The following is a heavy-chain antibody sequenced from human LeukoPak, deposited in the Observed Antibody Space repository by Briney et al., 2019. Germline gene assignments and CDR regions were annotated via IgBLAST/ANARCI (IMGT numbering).Heavy chain of an antibody. J-gene: IGHJ4*02. D-gene: IGHD5-12*01. CDR2: IRVDGIDK. V-gene: IGHV3-30*02. CDR3: AKDRLSGYSGGVIDY. CDR1: GFSFHKYG. Sequence: PGGSLRLSCAASGFSFHKYGMHWVRQAPGKGLEWVAYIRVDGIDKYYPDSVKGRFTISRDNAKNSLYLQMNSLRAEDMALYYCAKDRLSGYSGGVIDYWGQGTLVTVSS.